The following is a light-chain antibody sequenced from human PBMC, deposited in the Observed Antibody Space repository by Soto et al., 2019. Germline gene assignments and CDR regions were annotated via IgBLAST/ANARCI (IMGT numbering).Light chain of an antibody. Sequence: DIQMTQSPSSLSASVGDRVTITCRASQSISSYLNWYQQKPGKAPKLLIYAASSLQSGVPSRFSGSGSGTDFTRTISSLQPEDFATYYCQQSYCTPPTFGGGTKVEIK. V-gene: IGKV1-39*01. CDR3: QQSYCTPPT. CDR1: QSISSY. CDR2: AAS. J-gene: IGKJ4*01.